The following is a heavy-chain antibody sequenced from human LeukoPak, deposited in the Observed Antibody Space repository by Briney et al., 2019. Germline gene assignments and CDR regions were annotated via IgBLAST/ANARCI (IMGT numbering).Heavy chain of an antibody. CDR1: GGSISSYY. V-gene: IGHV4-4*07. CDR3: AREGVIGDFRPAHLPYDAFDI. J-gene: IGHJ3*02. CDR2: IYTSGST. D-gene: IGHD7-27*01. Sequence: PSETLSLTCTASGGSISSYYRSWIRQPAGKGLEWIGRIYTSGSTNYNPSLKSRVTMSVDTSKNQFSLKLSSVTAADTAVYYCAREGVIGDFRPAHLPYDAFDIWGQGTMVTVSS.